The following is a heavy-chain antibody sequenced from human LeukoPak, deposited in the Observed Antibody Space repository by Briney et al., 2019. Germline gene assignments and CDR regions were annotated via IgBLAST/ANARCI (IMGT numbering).Heavy chain of an antibody. J-gene: IGHJ4*02. D-gene: IGHD6-13*01. CDR1: GFIFSNYE. CDR3: ARHRESSSWYAPVCIDY. CDR2: ISGSGSNI. V-gene: IGHV3-48*03. Sequence: QSGGSLRLSCAASGFIFSNYEMNWVRQAPGKWLEWVSYISGSGSNIYYADSVKGRFTISRDNAKNSLYLQANSLRAEDTAVYYCARHRESSSWYAPVCIDYWGQGTLVTVSS.